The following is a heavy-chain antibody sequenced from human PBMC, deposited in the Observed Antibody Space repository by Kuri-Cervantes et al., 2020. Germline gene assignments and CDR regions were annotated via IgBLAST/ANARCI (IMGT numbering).Heavy chain of an antibody. V-gene: IGHV3-15*01. CDR1: GFTFSRVW. J-gene: IGHJ4*02. CDR2: IKSKTAAGTT. D-gene: IGHD6-25*01. Sequence: GGSLRLSCAASGFTFSRVWMNWVRQAPGKGLEWVGRIKSKTAAGTTDYAVPVNGRFTISRDDSKKMLFLDMNSLETEDTAVYHCATLPFISGWTYPGFDFWGQGTLVTVSS. CDR3: ATLPFISGWTYPGFDF.